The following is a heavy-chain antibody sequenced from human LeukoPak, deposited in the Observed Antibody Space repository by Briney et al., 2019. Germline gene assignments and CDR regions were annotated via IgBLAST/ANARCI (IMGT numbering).Heavy chain of an antibody. J-gene: IGHJ4*02. Sequence: GGSLRLSCGASGFTFSSYWMNWVRQAPGKGLEWVATIKQDGSDKYYVDSVKGRFTISRDNAKNSLYLQMNSLRAEDTAVYYCASVPRSCSDYWGQGTLVTVSS. D-gene: IGHD2-15*01. CDR1: GFTFSSYW. CDR2: IKQDGSDK. CDR3: ASVPRSCSDY. V-gene: IGHV3-7*05.